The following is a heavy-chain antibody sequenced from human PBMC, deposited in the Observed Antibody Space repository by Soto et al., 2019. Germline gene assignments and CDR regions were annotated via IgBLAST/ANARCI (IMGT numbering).Heavy chain of an antibody. CDR2: INAGNGNT. D-gene: IGHD6-13*01. V-gene: IGHV1-3*01. Sequence: ASVKVSCKASGYTFTSYAMHWVRQAPGQRLEWMGWINAGNGNTKYSQKFQGRVTITRDTSASTAYMELSSLRSEDTAVYYCAAEARAIHVAGIDWFDTWRQRTLVTVSS. CDR3: AAEARAIHVAGIDWFDT. J-gene: IGHJ5*02. CDR1: GYTFTSYA.